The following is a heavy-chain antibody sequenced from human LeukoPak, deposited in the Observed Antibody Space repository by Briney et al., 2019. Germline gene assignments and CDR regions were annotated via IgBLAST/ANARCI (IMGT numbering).Heavy chain of an antibody. J-gene: IGHJ2*01. V-gene: IGHV3-33*01. CDR2: IWYDGSNK. Sequence: PGGSLRLSCAASGFTFSSYGMHWVRQAPGKGLEWVAVIWYDGSNKYYADSVKGRFTISRDNSKNTLYLQMNSLRAEDTAIYYCARDPDYYASSGSFDLWGRGTLVTVSS. CDR1: GFTFSSYG. D-gene: IGHD3-22*01. CDR3: ARDPDYYASSGSFDL.